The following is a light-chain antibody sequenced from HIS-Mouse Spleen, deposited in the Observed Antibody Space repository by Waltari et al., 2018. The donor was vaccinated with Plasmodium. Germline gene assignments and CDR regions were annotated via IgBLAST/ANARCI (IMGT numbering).Light chain of an antibody. J-gene: IGLJ3*02. CDR1: ALPKKY. Sequence: SYELTQPPSVSVSPGQTARITCSGDALPKKYASWYQQKSGQAPVLVIYKDSKRPSGIPERFSGSSSGTMATLTISGAQVEDEADYYCYSTDSSGNHRVFGGGTKLTVL. CDR3: YSTDSSGNHRV. CDR2: KDS. V-gene: IGLV3-10*01.